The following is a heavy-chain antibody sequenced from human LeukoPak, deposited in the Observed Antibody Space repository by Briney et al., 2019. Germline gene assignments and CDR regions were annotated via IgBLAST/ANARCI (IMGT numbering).Heavy chain of an antibody. CDR2: IWYDGSNK. J-gene: IGHJ4*02. V-gene: IGHV3-33*01. Sequence: GRSLRLSCAASGFTFSSYGMHWVRQAPGKGLEGVAVIWYDGSNKYYADSVKGRFTISRDNSKNTLYLQMNSLRAEDTAVYYCARGYARYDILTGYCFDYWGQGTLVTVSS. CDR3: ARGYARYDILTGYCFDY. D-gene: IGHD3-9*01. CDR1: GFTFSSYG.